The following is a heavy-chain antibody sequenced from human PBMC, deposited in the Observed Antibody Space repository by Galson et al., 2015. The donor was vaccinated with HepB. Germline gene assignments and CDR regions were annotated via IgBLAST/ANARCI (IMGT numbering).Heavy chain of an antibody. J-gene: IGHJ5*02. D-gene: IGHD3-3*01. CDR3: ARVFIFYDFLSEAGYNYFDP. CDR1: GGSISSSSYY. V-gene: IGHV4-39*07. CDR2: IYYSGST. Sequence: SETLSLTCTVSGGSISSSSYYWGWIRQPPGKGLEWIGSIYYSGSTYYNPSLKSRVTISVDTSKNQFSLRLSSVTAADTAVYYCARVFIFYDFLSEAGYNYFDPWGQGTLVTVSS.